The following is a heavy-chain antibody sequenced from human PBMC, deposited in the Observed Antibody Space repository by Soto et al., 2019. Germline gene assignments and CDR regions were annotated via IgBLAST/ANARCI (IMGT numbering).Heavy chain of an antibody. CDR2: INSDGTHT. Sequence: EVHLVESAGGLVQPGGSLGLSCVASASSFSSYCMHWVRQVPGKGLLWVSRINSDGTHTLYADSVKGRFTISRDNAKNTLYLQMNSLRTEDTAVYYCVGLTRGGDPNNAFDIWGQGTMVTVSS. D-gene: IGHD2-21*02. CDR1: ASSFSSYC. J-gene: IGHJ3*02. CDR3: VGLTRGGDPNNAFDI. V-gene: IGHV3-74*01.